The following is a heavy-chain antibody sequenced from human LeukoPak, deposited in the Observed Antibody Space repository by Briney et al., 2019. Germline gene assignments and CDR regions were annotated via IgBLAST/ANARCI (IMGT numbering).Heavy chain of an antibody. V-gene: IGHV4-38-2*02. Sequence: SETLSLTCTVSGYSISSGYYWGWIRQPPGKGLEWIGSIYHSGSTYYNPSLKSRVTISVDTSKNQFSLELSSVTAADTAVYYCARVANYYYYMDVWGKGTTVTVSS. J-gene: IGHJ6*03. D-gene: IGHD1-26*01. CDR3: ARVANYYYYMDV. CDR2: IYHSGST. CDR1: GYSISSGYY.